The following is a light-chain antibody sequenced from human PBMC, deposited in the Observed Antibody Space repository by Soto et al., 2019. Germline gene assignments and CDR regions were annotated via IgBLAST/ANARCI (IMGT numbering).Light chain of an antibody. CDR1: SSDVGGYNY. CDR2: DVS. V-gene: IGLV2-11*01. Sequence: QSALTQPRSVSGSPGQSVTISCTGTSSDVGGYNYVSWYLQHPGKAPKVMIYDVSKRPSGVPDRFSGSKSGNTASLTISGLQAEDEADYYCCSYAGSYTFEVVFGGGTKLTVL. J-gene: IGLJ2*01. CDR3: CSYAGSYTFEVV.